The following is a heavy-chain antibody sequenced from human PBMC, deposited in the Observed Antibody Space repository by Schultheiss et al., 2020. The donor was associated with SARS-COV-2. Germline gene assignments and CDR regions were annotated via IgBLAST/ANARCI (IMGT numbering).Heavy chain of an antibody. J-gene: IGHJ4*02. CDR2: ISYDGSNK. V-gene: IGHV3-30*04. Sequence: GESLKISCAASGFTFSSYAMHWVRQAPGKGLEWVAVISYDGSNKYYADSVKGRFTISRDNSKNTLYLQMNSLRAEDTALYYCAKGSIHYYDSSGYLDWWGQGTLVTVSS. CDR3: AKGSIHYYDSSGYLDW. CDR1: GFTFSSYA. D-gene: IGHD3-22*01.